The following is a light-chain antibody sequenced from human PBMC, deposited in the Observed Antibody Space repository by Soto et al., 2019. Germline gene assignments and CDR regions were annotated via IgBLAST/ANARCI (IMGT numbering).Light chain of an antibody. CDR3: QQYNSWPLT. J-gene: IGKJ4*01. V-gene: IGKV3-15*01. Sequence: EIVMTQSPATLSMSPGERATLSCRASQSVSSNLAWYQQKPGQAPRLLIYGAFTRATDIPARFSGSGSGTEFTLTISSLQSEDFAVYYCQQYNSWPLTFGGGTKVEIK. CDR2: GAF. CDR1: QSVSSN.